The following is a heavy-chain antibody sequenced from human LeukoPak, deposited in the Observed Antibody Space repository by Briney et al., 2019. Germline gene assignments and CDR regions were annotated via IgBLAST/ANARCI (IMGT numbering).Heavy chain of an antibody. CDR3: AGEYYDFWSGYYSDRHFDY. CDR2: IYYSGST. CDR1: GGSISSYY. Sequence: PSETLSLTCTVSGGSISSYYWSWIRQPPGKGLEWIGYIYYSGSTNYNPSLKSRVTISVDTSKNQFSLKLSSVTAADTAVYYCAGEYYDFWSGYYSDRHFDYWGQGTLVTVSS. J-gene: IGHJ4*02. V-gene: IGHV4-59*01. D-gene: IGHD3-3*01.